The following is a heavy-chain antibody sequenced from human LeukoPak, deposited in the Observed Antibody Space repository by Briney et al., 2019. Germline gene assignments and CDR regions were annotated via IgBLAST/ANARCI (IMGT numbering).Heavy chain of an antibody. D-gene: IGHD2-15*01. J-gene: IGHJ6*03. CDR2: IYYSGST. CDR3: ARSVEGYCRGGSCYSYSYYMDV. CDR1: GGSISSYY. V-gene: IGHV4-59*01. Sequence: SETLTLTCTVSGGSISSYYWSWIRQPPGKGLERIGYIYYSGSTNYNPSLKSRVTISVDTSKNQFSLKLSSVTAADTAVYYCARSVEGYCRGGSCYSYSYYMDVWGKGTTVTVSS.